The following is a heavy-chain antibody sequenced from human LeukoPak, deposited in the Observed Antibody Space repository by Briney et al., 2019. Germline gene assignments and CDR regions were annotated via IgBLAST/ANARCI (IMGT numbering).Heavy chain of an antibody. CDR3: ARPVYRRGWYVY. CDR2: INPSGGST. CDR1: GYTFTSYY. Sequence: ASVKVSCKASGYTFTSYYMHWVRQAPGQGLEWMGIINPSGGSTSYAQKFQGRVTMTRDTSTSTVYMELSSLRSEDTAVYSCARPVYRRGWYVYWGQRTLVTVSS. J-gene: IGHJ4*02. D-gene: IGHD6-19*01. V-gene: IGHV1-46*01.